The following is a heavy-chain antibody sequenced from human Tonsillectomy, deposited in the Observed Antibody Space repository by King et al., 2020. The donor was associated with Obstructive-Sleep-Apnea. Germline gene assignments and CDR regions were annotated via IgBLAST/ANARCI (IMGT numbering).Heavy chain of an antibody. V-gene: IGHV4-59*08. J-gene: IGHJ4*02. D-gene: IGHD3-16*01. CDR1: GGSISYYY. Sequence: QLQESGPGLVKPSETLSLTCTVSGGSISYYYWSWIRPPPGKELEWIGYIHSSGSTNYNPSLKSRVTMSLDTSKNQVSLRLKSMTASDTAVYYCATHFAAGGGCFDNWGQGTLVTVSS. CDR2: IHSSGST. CDR3: ATHFAAGGGCFDN.